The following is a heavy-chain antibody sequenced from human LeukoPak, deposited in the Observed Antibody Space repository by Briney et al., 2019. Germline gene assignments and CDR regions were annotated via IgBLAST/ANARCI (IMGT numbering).Heavy chain of an antibody. CDR1: GFTFSSYW. CDR2: IKQDGSEK. CDR3: ARDFLGDFDLFTGSFDY. D-gene: IGHD3-9*01. Sequence: PGGSQSLSCAASGFTFSSYWMSWVRQAPGKGLEWVANIKQDGSEKYYVDSVKGRFTISRDNAKNSLYLQMNSLRAEDTAVYYCARDFLGDFDLFTGSFDYWGQGTLVTVSS. J-gene: IGHJ4*02. V-gene: IGHV3-7*01.